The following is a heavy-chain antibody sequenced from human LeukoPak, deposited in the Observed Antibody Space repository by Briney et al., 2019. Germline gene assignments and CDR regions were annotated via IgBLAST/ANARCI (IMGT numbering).Heavy chain of an antibody. CDR1: GYTFTRYW. CDR2: IYPADSET. V-gene: IGHV5-51*01. CDR3: ARRAGGYDAFDY. J-gene: IGHJ4*02. D-gene: IGHD5-12*01. Sequence: GESLKISCKGSGYTFTRYWIGWVRQIPGKGLEWMGIIYPADSETGYSPSFQGQVTISVDKSISTAYLQWSSLKASDTAMYYCARRAGGYDAFDYWGQGTLVTVSS.